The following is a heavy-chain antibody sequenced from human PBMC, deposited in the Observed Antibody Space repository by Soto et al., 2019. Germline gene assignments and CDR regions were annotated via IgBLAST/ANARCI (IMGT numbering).Heavy chain of an antibody. D-gene: IGHD2-21*01. CDR1: GYSVTTYW. CDR2: TYPGDSET. CDR3: ARRDCSGLKAFDI. J-gene: IGHJ3*02. Sequence: PGESLKISCQGSGYSVTTYWIAWVRQMPGKGLEWMAITYPGDSETRYSLSIHGQVTISAVNSIITAYPQWKSLKASDTTTYYCARRDCSGLKAFDIWGQGTMVT. V-gene: IGHV5-51*01.